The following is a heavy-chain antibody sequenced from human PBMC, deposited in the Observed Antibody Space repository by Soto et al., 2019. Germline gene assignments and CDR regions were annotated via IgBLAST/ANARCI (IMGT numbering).Heavy chain of an antibody. CDR3: ARDGHGMDV. CDR1: GGSISSGSYQ. V-gene: IGHV4-61*01. J-gene: IGHJ6*02. Sequence: XTLSLPCTVSGGSISSGSYQWTWIRQPPGKGLEWIGYIHVSGSTNDNPSLKGRVTMSIETSKNQFSLKLSSLTASDTAVYYCARDGHGMDVWGQGTKGTVSS. CDR2: IHVSGST.